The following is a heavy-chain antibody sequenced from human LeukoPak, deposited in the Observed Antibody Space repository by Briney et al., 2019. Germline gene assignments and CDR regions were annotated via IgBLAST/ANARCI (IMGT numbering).Heavy chain of an antibody. CDR3: ARRPKLGLPIREYYFDY. Sequence: SQSLSLACAVYGGSFSGYYWRWIRQPPGKWREWIGEINHSGSTNYHTSLKSRVTISVDTSKNQFSLKLSSVTAADTAVYYCARRPKLGLPIREYYFDYWGQGTLVTVSS. J-gene: IGHJ4*02. CDR1: GGSFSGYY. V-gene: IGHV4-34*01. CDR2: INHSGST. D-gene: IGHD3-10*01.